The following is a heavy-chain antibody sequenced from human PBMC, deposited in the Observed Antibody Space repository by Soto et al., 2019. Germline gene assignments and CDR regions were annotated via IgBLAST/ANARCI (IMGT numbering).Heavy chain of an antibody. J-gene: IGHJ4*02. Sequence: SETLSLTCTVSGGSVFSSGRYWSWIRQSPGKGLEWLGYVYYTGSTNYSPSLRSRVSISVDTSKNEFSLRLSSVTAADTAVYFCARSVAVPGAHIDYWGQGTQVTVSS. CDR3: ARSVAVPGAHIDY. V-gene: IGHV4-61*08. CDR1: GGSVFSSGRY. D-gene: IGHD6-19*01. CDR2: VYYTGST.